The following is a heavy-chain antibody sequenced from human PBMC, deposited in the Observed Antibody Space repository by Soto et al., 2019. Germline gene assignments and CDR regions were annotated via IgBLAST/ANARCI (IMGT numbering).Heavy chain of an antibody. Sequence: GXSVKVPCNAHGNSFSSDGYSWVRQSPRQGLEWMGWISAYNGNTNYSQKLQGRVTMTTDTSTSTAYMELRSLRSDDTAVYYCAIARERVLDYRGQGPLVTVSS. CDR3: AIARERVLDY. J-gene: IGHJ4*02. V-gene: IGHV1-18*01. CDR1: GNSFSSDG. D-gene: IGHD1-1*01. CDR2: ISAYNGNT.